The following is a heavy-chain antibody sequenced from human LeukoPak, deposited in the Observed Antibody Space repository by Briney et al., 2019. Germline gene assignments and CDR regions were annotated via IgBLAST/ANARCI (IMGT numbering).Heavy chain of an antibody. CDR1: GGTFSSYA. D-gene: IGHD6-13*01. Sequence: SVKLSCKASGGTFSSYAISWVRQAPGQGLEWMGGIIPIFGTANYAQKFQGRVTITADESTSTAYMELSSLRSEDTAVYYCAREEYSSSWYGVYYYGMDVWGQGTTVTVSS. J-gene: IGHJ6*02. CDR2: IIPIFGTA. V-gene: IGHV1-69*13. CDR3: AREEYSSSWYGVYYYGMDV.